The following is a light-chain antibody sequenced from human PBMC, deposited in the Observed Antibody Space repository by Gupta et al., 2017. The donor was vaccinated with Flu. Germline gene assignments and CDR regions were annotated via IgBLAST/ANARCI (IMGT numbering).Light chain of an antibody. V-gene: IGLV2-14*01. CDR1: NRDIGLYDY. J-gene: IGLJ3*02. Sequence: QSALPQPASVSGSPGQSITISCTGTNRDIGLYDYVSWYQQHPGKAPKLMIYGVRNRPSGVSSRFTGSKSGNTASLTISGLQAEDEADYYCSSYALGSFWVFGGGTKVSVL. CDR2: GVR. CDR3: SSYALGSFWV.